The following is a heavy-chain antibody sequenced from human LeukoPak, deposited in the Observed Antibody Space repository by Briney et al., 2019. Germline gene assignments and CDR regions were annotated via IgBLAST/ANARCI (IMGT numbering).Heavy chain of an antibody. CDR2: ISAYNGNT. J-gene: IGHJ6*03. CDR3: ARVFANWGSIYYYYYMDV. D-gene: IGHD7-27*01. V-gene: IGHV1-18*01. CDR1: GYTFTSYG. Sequence: ASVKVSCKASGYTFTSYGISWVRQAPGQGLEWMGWISAYNGNTNYAQKLHGRVTMTTDTSTSTAYMELRSLRSDDTAVYYCARVFANWGSIYYYYYMDVWGKGTTVTVSS.